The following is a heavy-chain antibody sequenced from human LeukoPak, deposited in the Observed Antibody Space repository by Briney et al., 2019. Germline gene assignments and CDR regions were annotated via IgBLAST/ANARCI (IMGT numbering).Heavy chain of an antibody. CDR1: GGSISSGEYY. Sequence: SQTRSLTCTVSGGSISSGEYYWSWIRQPPGKGLEWIGYIYYSGSTYYDPSLKSRVTISVDTSKNQVSLKLSSVTALDTAVYYCARVPDRGYYYYYMDVWGKGTTVTVSS. V-gene: IGHV4-30-4*08. CDR2: IYYSGST. J-gene: IGHJ6*03. D-gene: IGHD3-10*01. CDR3: ARVPDRGYYYYYMDV.